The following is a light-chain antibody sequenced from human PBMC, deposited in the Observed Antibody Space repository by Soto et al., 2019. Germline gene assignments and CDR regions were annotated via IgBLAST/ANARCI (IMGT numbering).Light chain of an antibody. Sequence: QSVLTQPASVSGSPGQSITISCTGTSSDVGGYNYVSWYQQHPGKAPKLMIYEVSNRPSGVSNRFSGSKSVSTASLTISGLQAEDEADYYCSSYTSSSTPYVFGTGTKLTVL. CDR3: SSYTSSSTPYV. J-gene: IGLJ1*01. CDR1: SSDVGGYNY. CDR2: EVS. V-gene: IGLV2-14*01.